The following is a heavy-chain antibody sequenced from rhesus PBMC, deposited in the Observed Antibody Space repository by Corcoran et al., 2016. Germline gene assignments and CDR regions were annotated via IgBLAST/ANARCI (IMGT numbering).Heavy chain of an antibody. Sequence: QVQLQESGPGLVKPSETLSLTCAVSGGSIRSGYYYWGWIRQPPGKGLEWIGYITYSGNTSYNPSLKSRVTISRDTSKNQFSLKLSSVTAADTAVYYCARAYSWNDPTQFDYWGQGVLVTVSS. CDR1: GGSIRSGYYY. CDR3: ARAYSWNDPTQFDY. CDR2: ITYSGNT. J-gene: IGHJ4*01. D-gene: IGHD1-14*01. V-gene: IGHV4-122*02.